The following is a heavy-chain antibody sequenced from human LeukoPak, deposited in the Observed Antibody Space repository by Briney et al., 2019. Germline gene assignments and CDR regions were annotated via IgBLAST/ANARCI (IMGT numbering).Heavy chain of an antibody. CDR3: ARAHYYDTAFDY. CDR2: ISSSGSTI. J-gene: IGHJ4*02. D-gene: IGHD3-22*01. Sequence: GGSLRLSCAASGFTFSSYEMNWVRQAPGKGLEWVSYISSSGSTIYYADSVKGRFTISRDNAKNSLYLQMNSLRAEDTAVYYCARAHYYDTAFDYWGQGTLVTVSS. V-gene: IGHV3-48*03. CDR1: GFTFSSYE.